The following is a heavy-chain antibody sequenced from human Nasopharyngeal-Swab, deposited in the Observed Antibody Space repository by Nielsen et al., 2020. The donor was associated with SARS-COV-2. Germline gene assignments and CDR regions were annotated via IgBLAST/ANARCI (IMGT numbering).Heavy chain of an antibody. Sequence: ASVKVSCKASGYTFKSFAVNWVRQAPGQGLEWMGWISAYNGNTNYAQNLQGRVTMTTDTSTSTVYMELRSLRSDDTAVYYCAVDYGDYDSYYGMDVWGQGTTITVSS. CDR1: GYTFKSFA. J-gene: IGHJ6*02. V-gene: IGHV1-18*01. CDR3: AVDYGDYDSYYGMDV. D-gene: IGHD4-17*01. CDR2: ISAYNGNT.